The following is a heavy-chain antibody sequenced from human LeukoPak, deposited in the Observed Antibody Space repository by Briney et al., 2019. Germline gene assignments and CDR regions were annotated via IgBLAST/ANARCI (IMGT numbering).Heavy chain of an antibody. J-gene: IGHJ6*03. Sequence: PGGSLRLSCTASGFTFGDYAMSWFRQAPGKGLEWVGFIRGKAYGGTTEYAASVKGRVTISRDDSKSIAYLQMNSLKTEDTAVYYCTRGQYDSSGYYPHYHYYHYMDVWGKGTTVTVSS. V-gene: IGHV3-49*03. CDR1: GFTFGDYA. CDR3: TRGQYDSSGYYPHYHYYHYMDV. D-gene: IGHD3-22*01. CDR2: IRGKAYGGTT.